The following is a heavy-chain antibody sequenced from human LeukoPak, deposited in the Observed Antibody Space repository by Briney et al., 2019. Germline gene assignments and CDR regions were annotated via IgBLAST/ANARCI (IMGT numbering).Heavy chain of an antibody. CDR1: GFTFSSYS. V-gene: IGHV3-64*01. CDR2: ISGNGDSI. CDR3: ARRKPSSYGFDS. Sequence: GGSLRLSCAASGFTFSSYSLYWVRQAPGKGLECVSGISGNGDSIYYANSVKGRFTISRDNSNNTLYLQMGSLRPEDMALYYCARRKPSSYGFDSWGQGTLVTVSS. J-gene: IGHJ4*02. D-gene: IGHD3-10*01.